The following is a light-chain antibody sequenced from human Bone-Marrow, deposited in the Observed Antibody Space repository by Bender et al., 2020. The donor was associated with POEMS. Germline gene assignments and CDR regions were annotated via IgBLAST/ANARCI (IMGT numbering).Light chain of an antibody. CDR2: KDT. CDR3: QSADSSGTYL. J-gene: IGLJ2*01. Sequence: SYELTQPPSVSVFPGQTARITCSGDALAKQYAYWYQQKPGQAPVVVIYKDTERPSGIPERFPGSSSGTTVALTISGVQAEDEADYYCQSADSSGTYLFGGGTKLTVL. CDR1: ALAKQY. V-gene: IGLV3-25*03.